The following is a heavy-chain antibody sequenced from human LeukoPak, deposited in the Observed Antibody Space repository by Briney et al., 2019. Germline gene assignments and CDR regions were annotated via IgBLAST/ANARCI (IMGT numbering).Heavy chain of an antibody. CDR1: GFTFDDYA. V-gene: IGHV3-9*01. CDR3: AKSGSSLVLYYYFDY. D-gene: IGHD2-8*02. CDR2: ISWNSGSI. Sequence: GGSLRLSCAASGFTFDDYAMHWVRQAPRKGLEWVSGISWNSGSIGYADSVKGRFTISRDNAKNSLYLQMNSLRAEDTALYYCAKSGSSLVLYYYFDYWGQGTLVTVSS. J-gene: IGHJ4*02.